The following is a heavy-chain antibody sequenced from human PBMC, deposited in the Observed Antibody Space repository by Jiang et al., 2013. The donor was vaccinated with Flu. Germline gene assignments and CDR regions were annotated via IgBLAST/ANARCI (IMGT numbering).Heavy chain of an antibody. D-gene: IGHD3-10*01. J-gene: IGHJ5*02. CDR3: ARDKAPSGKRWFDP. CDR1: IDSIRNDY. V-gene: IGHV4-59*01. CDR2: VHYSGST. Sequence: QLVESGPGPVKPSETLSLTCAVSIDSIRNDYWSWFRQTPGRGLEWIGFVHYSGSTHYNPSLKSRVTISPDTSRNQFSLTLTSVTAADTAVYYCARDKAPSGKRWFDPWGRGTLVTVSS.